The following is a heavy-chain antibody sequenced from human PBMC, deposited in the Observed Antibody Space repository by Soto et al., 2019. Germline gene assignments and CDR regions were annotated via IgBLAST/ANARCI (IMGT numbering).Heavy chain of an antibody. D-gene: IGHD6-19*01. V-gene: IGHV1-2*04. CDR3: ARDPPLAVAGVPRRWFDP. CDR1: GYTFTGYY. Sequence: ASVKVSCKTSGYTFTGYYIHWVRQAPGQGLEWMGWINPHTGVTNYAQNFQGWVTMTRDTSISTVYMEMTRLKSDDTAVYYCARDPPLAVAGVPRRWFDPWGQGTLVTVSS. CDR2: INPHTGVT. J-gene: IGHJ5*02.